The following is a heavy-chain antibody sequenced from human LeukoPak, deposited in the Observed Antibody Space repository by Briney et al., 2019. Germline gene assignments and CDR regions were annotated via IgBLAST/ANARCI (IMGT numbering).Heavy chain of an antibody. CDR2: ISSRGSTI. CDR1: GFTFSDYY. CDR3: ANIVSSGWMFDD. J-gene: IGHJ4*02. Sequence: GGSLRLSCAASGFTFSDYYMSWIRQAPGKGLEWASYISSRGSTIYYADSVKGRFTISRDNAKNSLYLQMNSLRAEDTAVYYCANIVSSGWMFDDWGQGTLVTVSS. V-gene: IGHV3-11*01. D-gene: IGHD6-19*01.